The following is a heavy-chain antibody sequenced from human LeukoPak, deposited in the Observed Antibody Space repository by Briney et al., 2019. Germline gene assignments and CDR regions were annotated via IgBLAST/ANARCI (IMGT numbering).Heavy chain of an antibody. CDR3: AGNRALAGTVDWFDS. J-gene: IGHJ5*01. D-gene: IGHD6-19*01. Sequence: PGGSLRLSCAASGFTYSDYYMSWIRQAPGKGLEGVSYINNSSSYTNYAESVKGRFTISRDKANNSLDLQMNSLRPEDTAVYYCAGNRALAGTVDWFDSWGQGTLVTVSS. V-gene: IGHV3-11*06. CDR2: INNSSSYT. CDR1: GFTYSDYY.